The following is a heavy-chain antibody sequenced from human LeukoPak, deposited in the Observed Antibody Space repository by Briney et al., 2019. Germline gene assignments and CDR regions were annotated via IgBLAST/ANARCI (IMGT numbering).Heavy chain of an antibody. CDR3: AKFFPPARKRGDY. V-gene: IGHV3-23*01. Sequence: GGSLRLSCAASGFTFSSYAMSWVRQAPGKELDCVSAISGSGGSAYYADSVKGRFTISRDNSKNTLYLQMNSLRAEDTAVYYCAKFFPPARKRGDYWGQGTLVTVSS. J-gene: IGHJ4*02. CDR2: ISGSGGSA. CDR1: GFTFSSYA. D-gene: IGHD2-2*01.